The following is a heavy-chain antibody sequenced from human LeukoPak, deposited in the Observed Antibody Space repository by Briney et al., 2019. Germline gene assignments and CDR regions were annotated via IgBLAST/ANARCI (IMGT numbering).Heavy chain of an antibody. D-gene: IGHD6-19*01. Sequence: GGSLRLSCAAPGFTLSTYWMHWVRQAPGKGLVWVARINSDGSSTNYADSVKGRFTISRDNAKNTLYLQMNSLRAEDTAVYYCARGQWLVSHWYFDLWGRGTLVTVSS. CDR2: INSDGSST. CDR1: GFTLSTYW. J-gene: IGHJ2*01. CDR3: ARGQWLVSHWYFDL. V-gene: IGHV3-74*01.